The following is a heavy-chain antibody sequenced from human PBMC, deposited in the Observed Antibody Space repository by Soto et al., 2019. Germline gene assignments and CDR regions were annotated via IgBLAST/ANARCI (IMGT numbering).Heavy chain of an antibody. V-gene: IGHV3-30*18. CDR3: EKDLVGD. Sequence: QVPLVESGGGVVQPGRSLRLSCAASGFTFSNYGMHWVRQAPGKGLEWVAVISYDGGNKYYADSVKGRFTISRDNSKNTLYLQMNSLRAEDTAVYHCEKDLVGDWGQGTLVTVSS. CDR1: GFTFSNYG. J-gene: IGHJ4*02. CDR2: ISYDGGNK. D-gene: IGHD6-6*01.